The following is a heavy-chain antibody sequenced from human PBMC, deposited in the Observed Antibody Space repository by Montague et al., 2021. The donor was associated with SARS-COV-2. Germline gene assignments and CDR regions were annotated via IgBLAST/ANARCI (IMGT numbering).Heavy chain of an antibody. J-gene: IGHJ6*02. CDR2: INSDGSST. CDR3: AVVDILTDYYNEYDMDV. V-gene: IGHV3-74*01. CDR1: GFTFSSYW. Sequence: SLRLSCAASGFTFSSYWMHWVRQAPGKGLVWVSRINSDGSSTSYADSVKGRFTISRDNAKNTLYLQMNSLRAEDTAVYYCAVVDILTDYYNEYDMDVWGQGTTVTVSS. D-gene: IGHD3-9*01.